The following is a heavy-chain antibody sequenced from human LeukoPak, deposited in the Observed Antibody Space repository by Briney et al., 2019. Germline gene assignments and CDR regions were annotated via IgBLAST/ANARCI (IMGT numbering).Heavy chain of an antibody. D-gene: IGHD3-16*02. Sequence: GGSLRLSCAASGFTFSSYAMGWVRQAPGEGLEWVSGIRGSGGRTYYADSVKGRFTISRDNSKNTLYLRMNSLRGKDTADNSCAKRNPQTVICNYGGQGTMVTVSS. CDR3: AKRNPQTVICNY. CDR2: IRGSGGRT. V-gene: IGHV3-23*01. CDR1: GFTFSSYA. J-gene: IGHJ4*02.